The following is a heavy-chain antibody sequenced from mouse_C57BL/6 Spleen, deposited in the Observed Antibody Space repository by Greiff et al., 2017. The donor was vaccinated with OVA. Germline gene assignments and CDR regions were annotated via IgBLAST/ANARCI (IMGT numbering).Heavy chain of an antibody. Sequence: EVKLVESGGGLVKPGGSLKLSCAASGFTFSDYGMHWFRQAPGKGLEWVAYISSGSSTIYYADTVKGRFTISRDNAKNTLFLQMTSLRSEDTAMYYCAIYGNYYAMDYWGQGTSVTVSS. CDR1: GFTFSDYG. J-gene: IGHJ4*01. V-gene: IGHV5-17*01. CDR2: ISSGSSTI. D-gene: IGHD2-1*01. CDR3: AIYGNYYAMDY.